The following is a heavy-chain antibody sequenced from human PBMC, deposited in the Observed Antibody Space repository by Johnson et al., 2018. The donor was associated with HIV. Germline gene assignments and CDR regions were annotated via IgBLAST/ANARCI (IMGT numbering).Heavy chain of an antibody. CDR1: GFSFSDYY. V-gene: IGHV3-11*04. Sequence: QMLLVESGGGLVKPGGSLRLSCTISGFSFSDYYMSWFRQAPGKGLEWLSYISVTGSVIYYADSVKGRLTISRDNTKNSVYLQMNSPTAEDTAVYYCARESLTTSDAFDMWGQGTMVTVSS. J-gene: IGHJ3*02. CDR2: ISVTGSVI. D-gene: IGHD1-1*01. CDR3: ARESLTTSDAFDM.